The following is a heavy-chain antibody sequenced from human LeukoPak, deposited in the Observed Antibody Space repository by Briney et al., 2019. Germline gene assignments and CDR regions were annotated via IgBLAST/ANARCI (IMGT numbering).Heavy chain of an antibody. CDR3: TRDGIRVLDY. D-gene: IGHD1-1*01. CDR1: GDSVSNNSTT. J-gene: IGHJ4*02. V-gene: IGHV6-1*01. Sequence: SQTLSLTCAISGDSVSNNSTTWNWIRQSPSRGLEWLGRTYYRSKWYNDYAVSVKSRIVINPDTSKNQFSLQLSSVTPEDTAVYYCTRDGIRVLDYWGQGILVTVSS. CDR2: TYYRSKWYN.